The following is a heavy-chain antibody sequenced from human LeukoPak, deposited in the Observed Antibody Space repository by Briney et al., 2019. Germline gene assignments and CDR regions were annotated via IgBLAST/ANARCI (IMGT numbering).Heavy chain of an antibody. J-gene: IGHJ6*02. CDR3: ARGYYNMDV. CDR1: GFTFSDYS. V-gene: IGHV3-48*02. Sequence: GGSLRLSCAASGFTFSDYSMTWVRQAPGKGLEWVSHIRSSSNSIHYADSVKGRFTISRDNVQNSVYLQMNSLRDEDTAVYYCARGYYNMDVWGQGTTVTVSS. CDR2: IRSSSNSI.